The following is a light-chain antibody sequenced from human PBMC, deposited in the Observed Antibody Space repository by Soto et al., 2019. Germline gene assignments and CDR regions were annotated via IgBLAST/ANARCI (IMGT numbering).Light chain of an antibody. CDR2: EVS. Sequence: QSALTQPASVSGSPGQSITISCTGTSSDVGDYNYVSWYQQHPGKAPKLMISEVSDRSSGVSNRFSASKSGNTASLTISGLQAQDEADYYCSSYAGSNNFVFGTGTKLTVL. CDR1: SSDVGDYNY. J-gene: IGLJ1*01. V-gene: IGLV2-14*01. CDR3: SSYAGSNNFV.